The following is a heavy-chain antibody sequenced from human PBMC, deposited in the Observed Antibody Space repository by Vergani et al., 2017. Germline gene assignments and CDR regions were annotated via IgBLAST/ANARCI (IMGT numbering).Heavy chain of an antibody. D-gene: IGHD3-10*01. V-gene: IGHV1-24*01. CDR2: FDPEDGET. CDR1: GYTLTELS. J-gene: IGHJ5*02. CDR3: AREVVTMVRGVIVYWFDP. Sequence: QVQLVQSGAEVKKPGASVKVSCKVSGYTLTELSMHWVRQAPGKGLEWMGGFDPEDGETIYAQKFQGRVTMTEDTSTDTAYMELSSVTAADTAVYYCAREVVTMVRGVIVYWFDPWGQGTLVTVSS.